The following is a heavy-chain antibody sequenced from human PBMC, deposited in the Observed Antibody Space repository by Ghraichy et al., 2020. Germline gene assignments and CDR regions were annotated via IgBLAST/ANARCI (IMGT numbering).Heavy chain of an antibody. V-gene: IGHV3-30*03. CDR1: GFTFNNYA. CDR2: ISYDGSNK. J-gene: IGHJ6*02. CDR3: ARPLHSGYGPYYYYGMDV. D-gene: IGHD5-12*01. Sequence: GGSLRLSCAASGFTFNNYAMSWVRQAPGKGLEWVAVISYDGSNKYYADSVKGRFTISRDNSKNTLYLQMNSLRAEDTAVYYCARPLHSGYGPYYYYGMDVWGQGTTVTVSS.